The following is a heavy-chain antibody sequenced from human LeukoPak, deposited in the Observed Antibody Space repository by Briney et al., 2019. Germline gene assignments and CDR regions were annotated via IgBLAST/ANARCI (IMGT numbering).Heavy chain of an antibody. Sequence: PSETLSLTCAVYGGSFSGYYWSWVRQAPGKGLEWVSAISGSGGSTYYADSVKGRFTISRDNSKNTLYLQMNSLRAEDTAVYYCAKDLRRITMIVVAPDAGGAYFQHWGQGTLVTVSS. CDR1: GGSFSGYY. CDR2: ISGSGGST. CDR3: AKDLRRITMIVVAPDAGGAYFQH. V-gene: IGHV3-23*01. D-gene: IGHD3-22*01. J-gene: IGHJ1*01.